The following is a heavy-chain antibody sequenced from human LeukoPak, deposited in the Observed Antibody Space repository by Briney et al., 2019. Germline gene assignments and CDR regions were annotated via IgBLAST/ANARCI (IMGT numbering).Heavy chain of an antibody. CDR2: ISAYNGNT. V-gene: IGHV1-18*01. CDR3: ARDSGHSSWTITYFDY. D-gene: IGHD6-13*01. CDR1: GYTFTSYG. Sequence: ASVKVSCKASGYTFTSYGINWVRQAPGQGLEWMGWISAYNGNTNYAQKIQGRVTMTTDTSTSTAYMELRSLRSDDTAVYYCARDSGHSSWTITYFDYWGQGTLVTVSS. J-gene: IGHJ4*02.